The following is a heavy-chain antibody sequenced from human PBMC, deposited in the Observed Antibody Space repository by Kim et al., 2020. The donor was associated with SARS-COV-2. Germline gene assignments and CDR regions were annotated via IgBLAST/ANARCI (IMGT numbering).Heavy chain of an antibody. CDR3: ARGLGRRWFDP. V-gene: IGHV4-34*01. D-gene: IGHD6-6*01. CDR2: INHSGST. Sequence: SETLSLTCAVYGGSFSGYYWSWIRQPPGKGLEWIGEINHSGSTNYNPSLKSRVTISVDTSKNQFSLKLSSVTAADTAVYYCARGLGRRWFDPWGQGTLVT. J-gene: IGHJ5*02. CDR1: GGSFSGYY.